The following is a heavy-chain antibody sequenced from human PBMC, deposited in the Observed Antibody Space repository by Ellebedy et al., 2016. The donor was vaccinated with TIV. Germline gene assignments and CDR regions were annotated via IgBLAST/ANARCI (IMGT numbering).Heavy chain of an antibody. J-gene: IGHJ4*02. D-gene: IGHD3-10*01. CDR1: GYTFTSYD. CDR2: MNPNSGNT. CDR3: ARRGGRWGVRGVIGY. V-gene: IGHV1-8*01. Sequence: ASVKVSXKASGYTFTSYDINWVRQATGQGLEWMGWMNPNSGNTGYAQKFQGRVTMTRNTSISTAYMELSSLRSEDTAVYYWARRGGRWGVRGVIGYWGQGTLVTVSS.